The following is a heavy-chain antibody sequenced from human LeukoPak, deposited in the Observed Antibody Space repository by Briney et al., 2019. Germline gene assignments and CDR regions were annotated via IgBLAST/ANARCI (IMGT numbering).Heavy chain of an antibody. J-gene: IGHJ4*02. D-gene: IGHD3-22*01. CDR1: GGTFSSYA. CDR3: ARDEGFTTGYHFDY. V-gene: IGHV1-69*04. Sequence: SVRVSCKASGGTFSSYAISWVRQAPGQGLEWMGRIIPILGIANYAQKFQGRVTITADKSTSTAYMEPSSLRSEDTAVYYCARDEGFTTGYHFDYWGQGTLVTVSS. CDR2: IIPILGIA.